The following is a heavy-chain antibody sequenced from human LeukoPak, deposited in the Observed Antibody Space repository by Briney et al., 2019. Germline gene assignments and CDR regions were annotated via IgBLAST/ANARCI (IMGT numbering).Heavy chain of an antibody. D-gene: IGHD6-13*01. V-gene: IGHV3-30*18. CDR2: ISYDGSNK. J-gene: IGHJ2*01. CDR1: GFTFSSYG. Sequence: GGSLRLSCAASGFTFSSYGMHWVRQAPGKGLEWVAVISYDGSNKYYADSVKGRFTISRDNSKNTLYLQMNSLRAEDTAIYYCAKGSSTYSITSYWYFDLWGRGTLVTVSS. CDR3: AKGSSTYSITSYWYFDL.